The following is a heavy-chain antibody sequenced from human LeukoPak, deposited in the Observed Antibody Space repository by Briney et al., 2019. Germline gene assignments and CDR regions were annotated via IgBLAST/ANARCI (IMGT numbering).Heavy chain of an antibody. CDR2: VSGDGFST. CDR3: AEFRVVTTRRGVGLYH. Sequence: GGSLKLSCAASGFTFSTYAMSWVRQAPGKGLEWVSAVSGDGFSTFYADSVKGRFSISRDNSKKPLYLQMNRRRAADTAGCYVAEFRVVTTRRGVGLYHWGQGTLVTVSS. J-gene: IGHJ5*02. CDR1: GFTFSTYA. D-gene: IGHD3-22*01. V-gene: IGHV3-23*01.